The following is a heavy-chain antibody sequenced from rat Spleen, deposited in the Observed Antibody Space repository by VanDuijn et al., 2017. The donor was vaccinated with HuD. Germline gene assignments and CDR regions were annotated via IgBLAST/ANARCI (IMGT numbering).Heavy chain of an antibody. CDR1: GFTFSSYW. CDR2: INPDGGTT. D-gene: IGHD1-1*01. Sequence: EVQLVETGGGLVQPGRSLKLSCVASGFTFSSYWMYWIRQAPGKGLEWVSSINPDGGTTYYPDSVKGRFTISRDNAENTVYLQMNSLRSEDTATYYCARQAYYSGDGNYWGQGVMVTVSS. CDR3: ARQAYYSGDGNY. J-gene: IGHJ2*01. V-gene: IGHV5-58*01.